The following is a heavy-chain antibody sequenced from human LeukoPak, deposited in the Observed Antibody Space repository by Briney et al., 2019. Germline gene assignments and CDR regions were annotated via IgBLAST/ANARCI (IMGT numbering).Heavy chain of an antibody. CDR2: ISAYNGNT. CDR3: ARDVAAAGDGADY. Sequence: VASVKVSCKASGYTFTSYGISWVRQAPGQGLEWMGWISAYNGNTRYAQKFQDRVTMTTDTSTSTAYMELRSLRSDDTAVYYCARDVAAAGDGADYWGQGTLVTVSS. V-gene: IGHV1-18*01. D-gene: IGHD6-13*01. J-gene: IGHJ4*02. CDR1: GYTFTSYG.